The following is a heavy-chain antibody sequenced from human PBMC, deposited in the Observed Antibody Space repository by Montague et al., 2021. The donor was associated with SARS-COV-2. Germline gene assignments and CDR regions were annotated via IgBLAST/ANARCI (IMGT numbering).Heavy chain of an antibody. CDR3: AREGGWLSRGSYYFDY. CDR2: IYYSGST. J-gene: IGHJ4*02. V-gene: IGHV4-39*07. D-gene: IGHD3-22*01. CDR1: GGSISSSSYY. Sequence: ETLSLTCTVSGGSISSSSYYWGWIRQPPGKGLEWIGSIYYSGSTYYXXXLKSRVTISVDTSKNQFSLKLSSVTAADTAVYYCAREGGWLSRGSYYFDYWGQGTLVTVSS.